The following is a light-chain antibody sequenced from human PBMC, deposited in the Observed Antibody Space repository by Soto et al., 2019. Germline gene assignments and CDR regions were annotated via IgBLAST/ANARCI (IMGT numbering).Light chain of an antibody. CDR1: QSVSSSY. CDR3: HQYGSSPPRFT. J-gene: IGKJ3*01. V-gene: IGKV3-20*01. CDR2: AAS. Sequence: EIVLTQSPGTLSLSPGERATLSCRASQSVSSSYLAWYQQKPGQATRLLIYAASSRATGIPDRFSGSGSGTDFTLTISRLEPEDFAVYYCHQYGSSPPRFTFGPGTKVDIK.